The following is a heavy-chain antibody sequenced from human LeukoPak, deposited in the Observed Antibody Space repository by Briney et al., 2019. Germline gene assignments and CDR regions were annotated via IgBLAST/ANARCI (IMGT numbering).Heavy chain of an antibody. J-gene: IGHJ3*02. D-gene: IGHD6-13*01. Sequence: SETLSLTCTVSGGSISSYYWSWIRQPPGKGLEWIGYIYYSGSTNYNPSLKSRVTISVDTSKNQFSLKLSSVTAADTAVYYCARVKDSSSWYPDPNDAFDIWGQGTMVTVSS. CDR2: IYYSGST. CDR3: ARVKDSSSWYPDPNDAFDI. V-gene: IGHV4-59*01. CDR1: GGSISSYY.